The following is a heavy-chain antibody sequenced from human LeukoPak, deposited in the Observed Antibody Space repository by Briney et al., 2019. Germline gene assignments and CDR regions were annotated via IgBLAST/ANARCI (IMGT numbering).Heavy chain of an antibody. CDR1: GFAFSSSS. V-gene: IGHV3-23*01. D-gene: IGHD6-13*01. J-gene: IGHJ4*02. CDR2: ISGAGGST. CDR3: AKDDSSSWYDYFFDY. Sequence: GGSLRLSCATSGFAFSSSSMSWVRQAPGKGLEWVSTISGAGGSTWYADSVKGRFTISRDNSKKSMSLQMSSLRAEDTATYYCAKDDSSSWYDYFFDYWGQGTLVTVSS.